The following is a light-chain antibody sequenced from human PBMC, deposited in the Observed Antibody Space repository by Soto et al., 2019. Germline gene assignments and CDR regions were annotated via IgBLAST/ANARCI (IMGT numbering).Light chain of an antibody. CDR3: QQSYSSPFT. Sequence: DIPMTQSPSSLSASVGDRVTITCRASHTISSYLNWYQQKPGKAPKLLIYAASSLQSGVPSRFSGSGSGTDFTLTINSLQPEDFATYYCQQSYSSPFTFGPGTKVDIK. J-gene: IGKJ3*01. CDR1: HTISSY. CDR2: AAS. V-gene: IGKV1-39*01.